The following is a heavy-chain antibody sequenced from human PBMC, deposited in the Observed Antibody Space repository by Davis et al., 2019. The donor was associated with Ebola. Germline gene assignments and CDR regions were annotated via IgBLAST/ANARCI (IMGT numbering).Heavy chain of an antibody. CDR2: ISSSSSYI. Sequence: GESLKISCAASGFTFSSYSMNWVRQAPGKGLEWVSSISSSSSYIYYADSVKGRFTISRDNAKNTMFLQMNSLTAEDTAVYYCARGYSSGWRPFDYWGQGTLVTVSS. D-gene: IGHD6-19*01. CDR1: GFTFSSYS. CDR3: ARGYSSGWRPFDY. V-gene: IGHV3-21*01. J-gene: IGHJ4*02.